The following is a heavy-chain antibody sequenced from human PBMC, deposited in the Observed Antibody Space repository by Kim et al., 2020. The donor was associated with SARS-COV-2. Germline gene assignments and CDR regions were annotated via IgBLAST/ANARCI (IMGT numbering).Heavy chain of an antibody. CDR3: ARDRHGDYGVPDY. CDR2: ISDLGTT. J-gene: IGHJ4*02. CDR1: GDSIIRDDYY. D-gene: IGHD4-17*01. V-gene: IGHV4-30-4*01. Sequence: SETLSLTCTVSGDSIIRDDYYWSWIRQPPGKGLEWIGCISDLGTTYYNPSLKSRVTISVDTSKNQFSLRLSSVTAADTAVYYCARDRHGDYGVPDYWGQGTLVTISS.